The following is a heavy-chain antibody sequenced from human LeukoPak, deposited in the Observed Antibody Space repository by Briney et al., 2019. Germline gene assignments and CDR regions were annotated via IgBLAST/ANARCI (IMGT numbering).Heavy chain of an antibody. D-gene: IGHD1-26*01. CDR3: ARRRGATVDY. CDR1: GGSISSSSYY. Sequence: KPSETLSLTCTVSGGSISSSSYYWGWIRQPPGKGLEWIGSIYYSGSTYYNPSLKSRVTISVDTSKNQFSLKLSSVTAADTAVYYCARRRGATVDYWGQGTLVTVSS. CDR2: IYYSGST. V-gene: IGHV4-39*01. J-gene: IGHJ4*02.